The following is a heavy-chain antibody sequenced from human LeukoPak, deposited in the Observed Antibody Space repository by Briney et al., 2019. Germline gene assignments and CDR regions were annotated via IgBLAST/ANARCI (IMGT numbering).Heavy chain of an antibody. D-gene: IGHD6-19*01. CDR3: ARTPPPVAGSRGIDY. Sequence: SSETLSLTCAVYGGSFSGYYWSWIRQPPGKGLEWIGEINHSGSTNYNPSLKSRVTISVDTSKNQFSLKLSSVTAADTAVYYCARTPPPVAGSRGIDYWGQGTLVTVSS. CDR2: INHSGST. CDR1: GGSFSGYY. V-gene: IGHV4-34*01. J-gene: IGHJ4*02.